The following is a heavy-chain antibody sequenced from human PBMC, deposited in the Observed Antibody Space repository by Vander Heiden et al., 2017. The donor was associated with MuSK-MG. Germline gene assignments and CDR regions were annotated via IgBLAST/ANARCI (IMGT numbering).Heavy chain of an antibody. V-gene: IGHV1-46*03. CDR1: GYTFTSYY. CDR3: ARDRSPAGVATSYYFDY. Sequence: QVQLVQSGAEVKKPGASVKVSCKASGYTFTSYYMHWVRQAPGQGLEWMGIINPSGGSTSYAQKFQCRVTMTRDTSTSTVYMELSSLRSEDTAVYYCARDRSPAGVATSYYFDYWGQGTLVTVSS. D-gene: IGHD5-12*01. CDR2: INPSGGST. J-gene: IGHJ4*02.